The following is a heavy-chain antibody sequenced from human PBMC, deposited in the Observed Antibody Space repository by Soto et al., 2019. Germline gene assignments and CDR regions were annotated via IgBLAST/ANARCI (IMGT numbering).Heavy chain of an antibody. J-gene: IGHJ4*02. CDR1: GFIFSTNG. D-gene: IGHD3-16*01. V-gene: IGHV3-23*01. CDR2: ITSTGST. CDR3: AKAQYVYVYGEVSFDC. Sequence: GGSLRLSCAASGFIFSTNGMSWVRQAPGKGLEWVSSITSTGSTYYADSVKGRFTLSRDNSKNTMFLQMNSLRVEDTAIYYCAKAQYVYVYGEVSFDCWGQETLITVSS.